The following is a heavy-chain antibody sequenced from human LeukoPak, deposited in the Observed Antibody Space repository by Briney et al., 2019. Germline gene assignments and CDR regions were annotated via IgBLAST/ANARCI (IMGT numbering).Heavy chain of an antibody. Sequence: GGSLRLSCAASGFTFSSYSMNWVRQAPGKGLEWVSYISSSSSTIYYADSVKGRFTISRDNAKNSLYLQMNSLRDEDTAVYYCARAYSGSYWDYYYYGMDVWGQGTTVTVSS. J-gene: IGHJ6*02. V-gene: IGHV3-48*02. D-gene: IGHD1-26*01. CDR2: ISSSSSTI. CDR3: ARAYSGSYWDYYYYGMDV. CDR1: GFTFSSYS.